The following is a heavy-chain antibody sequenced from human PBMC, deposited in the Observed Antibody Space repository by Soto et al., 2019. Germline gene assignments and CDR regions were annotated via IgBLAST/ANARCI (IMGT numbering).Heavy chain of an antibody. CDR3: AREGGYGDYDYYYRMDV. V-gene: IGHV3-53*01. CDR1: GFTVSNNY. J-gene: IGHJ6*02. Sequence: LRLSCAVSGFTVSNNYMSWVRQAPGKGLEGVSVIYSGGYTAYGDSVKGRFTISRDNSKNSLYLQMNSLRDEDTAVYYCAREGGYGDYDYYYRMDVWGQGTTVTVSS. D-gene: IGHD4-17*01. CDR2: IYSGGYT.